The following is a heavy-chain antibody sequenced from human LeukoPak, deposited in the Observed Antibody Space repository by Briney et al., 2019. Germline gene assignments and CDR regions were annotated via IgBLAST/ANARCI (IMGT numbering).Heavy chain of an antibody. J-gene: IGHJ4*02. Sequence: PSETLSLTCTVSGGSISSSSYYWGWIRQPPGKGLEWIGSLYYSGSTYYNPSLKSRLIISVDTSKNQFSLKLSSVTAADTAVYYCARQTYYFDSSGYYSPIYFDFWGQGALVTVSS. CDR1: GGSISSSSYY. D-gene: IGHD3-22*01. V-gene: IGHV4-39*01. CDR2: LYYSGST. CDR3: ARQTYYFDSSGYYSPIYFDF.